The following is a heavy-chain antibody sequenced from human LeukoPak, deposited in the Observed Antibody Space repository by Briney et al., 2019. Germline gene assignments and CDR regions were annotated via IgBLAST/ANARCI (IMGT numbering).Heavy chain of an antibody. D-gene: IGHD1-26*01. V-gene: IGHV3-30-3*01. J-gene: IGHJ4*02. Sequence: PGGSLRLSCAASGFTFSSYAMHWVRQAPGKGLEWVAVISYDGSNKYYADSVKGRFTISRDNSKNTLYLQMNSLRAEDTAVYYCARDWELRRWGQGTLVTVSS. CDR3: ARDWELRR. CDR1: GFTFSSYA. CDR2: ISYDGSNK.